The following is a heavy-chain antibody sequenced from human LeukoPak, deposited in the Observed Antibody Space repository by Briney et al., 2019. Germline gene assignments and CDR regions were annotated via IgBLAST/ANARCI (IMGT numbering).Heavy chain of an antibody. J-gene: IGHJ4*02. Sequence: GGSPRLSCAASGFTFSSYAMSWVRQAPGKGLEWVSAISGSGGSTYYADSVKGRFTISRDNSKNTLYLQMNSLRAEDTALYYCAKGLYASGSYYNIGNTYFDYWGQGTLVTVPS. V-gene: IGHV3-23*01. CDR3: AKGLYASGSYYNIGNTYFDY. CDR2: ISGSGGST. D-gene: IGHD3-10*01. CDR1: GFTFSSYA.